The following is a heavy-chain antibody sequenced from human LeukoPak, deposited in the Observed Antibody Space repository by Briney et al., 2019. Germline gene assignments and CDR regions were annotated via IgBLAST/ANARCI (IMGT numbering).Heavy chain of an antibody. V-gene: IGHV1-69*05. CDR2: IIPIFGTA. D-gene: IGHD6-13*01. CDR1: GGTFSSYA. CDR3: ARDSARTGYSSSSSNWFDP. J-gene: IGHJ5*02. Sequence: SVKVSCKASGGTFSSYAMTWVRQAPGQGLEWMGGIIPIFGTANYAQKFQGRVTITTDESTSTAYMELSSLRSEDTAVYCCARDSARTGYSSSSSNWFDPWGQRTLVTVSS.